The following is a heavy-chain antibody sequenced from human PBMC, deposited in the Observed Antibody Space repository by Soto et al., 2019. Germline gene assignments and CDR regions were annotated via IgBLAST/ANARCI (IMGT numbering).Heavy chain of an antibody. J-gene: IGHJ4*02. CDR2: IRSDGDTT. V-gene: IGHV3-23*01. Sequence: EVQVLESGGGLVQPGGSLRLSCAASGFTFSSNGMNWVRQAPGKGLDWVSGIRSDGDTTYNADSVKGRFTVSRDTSKHTVYLQMNSLRVEDTAIYYCAKGKGVGATPDGANCWGQGTLVTVSS. D-gene: IGHD1-26*01. CDR3: AKGKGVGATPDGANC. CDR1: GFTFSSNG.